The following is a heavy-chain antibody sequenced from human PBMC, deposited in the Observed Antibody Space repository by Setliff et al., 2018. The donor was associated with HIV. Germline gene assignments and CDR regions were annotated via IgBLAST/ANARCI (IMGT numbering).Heavy chain of an antibody. J-gene: IGHJ4*02. CDR2: INPNSGGT. V-gene: IGHV1-2*02. CDR1: GYTLAGYF. Sequence: ASVKVSCKASGYTLAGYFMHWVRQAPGQGLEWMGWINPNSGGTNYAQKFQGRVTITADESTSTAYMELSSLRSEDTAVYYCARGDRSGWPVHSWYFDHWGQGTLVTVSS. D-gene: IGHD6-19*01. CDR3: ARGDRSGWPVHSWYFDH.